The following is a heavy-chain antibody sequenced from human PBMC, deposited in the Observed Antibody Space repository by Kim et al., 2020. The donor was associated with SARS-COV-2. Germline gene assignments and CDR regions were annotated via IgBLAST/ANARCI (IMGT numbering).Heavy chain of an antibody. Sequence: SETLSLTCTVSGGSISSSSYYWGWIRQPPGKGLEWIGSIYYSGSTYYNPSLKSRVTISVDTSKNQFSLKLSSVTAADTAVYYCARRDIVVAHFDYWGQGTLVTVSS. CDR2: IYYSGST. J-gene: IGHJ4*02. D-gene: IGHD2-15*01. CDR1: GGSISSSSYY. V-gene: IGHV4-39*01. CDR3: ARRDIVVAHFDY.